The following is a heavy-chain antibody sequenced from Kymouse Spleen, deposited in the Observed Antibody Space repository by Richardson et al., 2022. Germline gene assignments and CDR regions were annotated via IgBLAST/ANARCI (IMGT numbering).Heavy chain of an antibody. CDR2: ISYDGSNK. V-gene: IGHV3-30*18. J-gene: IGHJ6*02. CDR1: GFTFSSYG. D-gene: IGHD3-10*01. CDR3: AKDWGFGELLGYYYYGMDV. Sequence: QVQLVESGGGVVQPGRSLRLSCAASGFTFSSYGMHWVRQAPGKGLEWVAVISYDGSNKYYADSVKGRFTISRDNSKNTLYLQMNSLRAEDTAVYYCAKDWGFGELLGYYYYGMDVWGQGTTVTVSS.